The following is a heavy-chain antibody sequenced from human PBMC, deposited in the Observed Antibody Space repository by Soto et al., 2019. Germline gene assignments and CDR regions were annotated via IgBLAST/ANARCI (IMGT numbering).Heavy chain of an antibody. V-gene: IGHV3-33*01. CDR3: ARELGYYDSSGYQPDY. J-gene: IGHJ4*02. CDR1: GFTFSSYG. CDR2: IWYDGSNK. D-gene: IGHD3-22*01. Sequence: QVQLVESGGGVVQPGRSLRLSCAASGFTFSSYGMHWVRQAPGKGLEWVAVIWYDGSNKYYADSVKGRFIISRDNSKNTLYLQMNSLRAEDTAVYYCARELGYYDSSGYQPDYWGQGTLVTVSS.